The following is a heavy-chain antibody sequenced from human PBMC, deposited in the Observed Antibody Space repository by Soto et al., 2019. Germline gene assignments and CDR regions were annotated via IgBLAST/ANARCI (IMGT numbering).Heavy chain of an antibody. CDR1: GFTFDDYA. CDR3: AKEYCSGGSCYPDAFDI. CDR2: ISWNSGSI. Sequence: EVQLVESGGGLVQPGRSLRLSCAASGFTFDDYAMHWVRQAPGKGLEWVSGISWNSGSIGYADSVKGRFTISRDNAKNSLYLQMTSLIAEDTSLYYCAKEYCSGGSCYPDAFDIWGQGTMVTVSS. D-gene: IGHD2-15*01. V-gene: IGHV3-9*01. J-gene: IGHJ3*02.